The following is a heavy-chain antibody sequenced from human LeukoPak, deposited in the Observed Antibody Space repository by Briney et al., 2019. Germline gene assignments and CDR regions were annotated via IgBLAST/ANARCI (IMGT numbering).Heavy chain of an antibody. Sequence: GGSLRLSCAASGFTFSSYGMHWVRQAPGKGLEWVAVISYDGSNKYYADSVKDRFTISRDNSKNTLYLQMNSLRAEDTAVYYCAKRSDSSGYADYWGQGTLVTVSS. D-gene: IGHD3-22*01. CDR1: GFTFSSYG. CDR2: ISYDGSNK. J-gene: IGHJ4*02. V-gene: IGHV3-30*18. CDR3: AKRSDSSGYADY.